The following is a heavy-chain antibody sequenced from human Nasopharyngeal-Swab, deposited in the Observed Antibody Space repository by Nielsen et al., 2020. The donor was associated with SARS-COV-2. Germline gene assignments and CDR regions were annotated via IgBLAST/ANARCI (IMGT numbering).Heavy chain of an antibody. V-gene: IGHV3-15*01. Sequence: VRQAPGKGLEWVGRIKSKTDGGTTDYAAPVKGRFTISRDDSKNTLYLQMNSLKTEDTAVYYCTALRPYYYDSTDPSGYWGQGTLVTVSS. D-gene: IGHD3-22*01. J-gene: IGHJ4*02. CDR3: TALRPYYYDSTDPSGY. CDR2: IKSKTDGGTT.